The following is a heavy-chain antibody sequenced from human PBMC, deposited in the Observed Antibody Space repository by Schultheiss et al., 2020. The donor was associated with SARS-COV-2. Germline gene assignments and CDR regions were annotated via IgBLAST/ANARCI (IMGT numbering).Heavy chain of an antibody. CDR2: INHSGST. J-gene: IGHJ4*02. Sequence: GSLRLSCAASGFTFSDYYMSWIRQAPGKGLEWIGEINHSGSTNYNPSLKSRVTISVDTSKSQFSLKLSSVTAADTAVYYCARRGGDGYDEFQILDENYFDYWGQGTLVTVSS. CDR3: ARRGGDGYDEFQILDENYFDY. CDR1: GFTFSDYY. D-gene: IGHD5-24*01. V-gene: IGHV4-34*01.